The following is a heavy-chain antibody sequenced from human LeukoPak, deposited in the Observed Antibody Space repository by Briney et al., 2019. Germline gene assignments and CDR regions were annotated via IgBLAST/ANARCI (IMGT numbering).Heavy chain of an antibody. J-gene: IGHJ5*02. Sequence: GASVKVSCKASGYTFTGYYMHWVRQAPGQGLEWMGWINPNSGGTNYAQKFQGRVTMTRDTSISTAYMELSRLRSDDTAVYYCARDKGVTMIVPRRWFDPWGQGTLVIVSS. V-gene: IGHV1-2*02. CDR1: GYTFTGYY. CDR3: ARDKGVTMIVPRRWFDP. D-gene: IGHD3-22*01. CDR2: INPNSGGT.